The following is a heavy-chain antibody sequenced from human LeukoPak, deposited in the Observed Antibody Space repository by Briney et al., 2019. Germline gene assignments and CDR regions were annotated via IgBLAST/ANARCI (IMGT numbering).Heavy chain of an antibody. CDR1: GFTLRSYA. CDR2: ISGSGGGT. V-gene: IGHV3-23*01. D-gene: IGHD6-13*01. Sequence: GGSLRLSCAASGFTLRSYAMSWVRQAPGKGLEWVSAISGSGGGTYYADSVKGRFTVSRDNSKNTLYLQMNSLRAEDTAVYYCASVSYSHFIAAAADYWGQGTLVTVSS. J-gene: IGHJ4*02. CDR3: ASVSYSHFIAAAADY.